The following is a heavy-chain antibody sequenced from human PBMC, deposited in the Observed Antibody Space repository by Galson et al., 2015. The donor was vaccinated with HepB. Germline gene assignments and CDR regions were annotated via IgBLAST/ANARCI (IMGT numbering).Heavy chain of an antibody. CDR2: ITRSGAYT. CDR3: AKLFGFLVDLHFDP. D-gene: IGHD2-21*01. V-gene: IGHV3-23*01. J-gene: IGHJ5*02. CDR1: GFTFHNYA. Sequence: SLRLSCAASGFTFHNYAMTWVRQAPGKGLEWVSLITRSGAYTYYADSVKGRLVISRDNSKNTLYLQMNSLRAEDTAIYYCAKLFGFLVDLHFDPWGQVTLVTVAS.